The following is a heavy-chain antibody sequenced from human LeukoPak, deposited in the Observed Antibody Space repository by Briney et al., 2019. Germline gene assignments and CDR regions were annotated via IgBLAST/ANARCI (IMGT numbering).Heavy chain of an antibody. Sequence: SETLSLTCTVSGYSISSSSYYWGWIRQPPGKGLEWIGYIYYSGSTNYNPSLKSRVTISVDTSKNQFSLKLSSVTAADTAVYYCGVGVDSGAFDIWGQGTMVTVSS. CDR3: GVGVDSGAFDI. D-gene: IGHD1-26*01. CDR1: GYSISSSSYY. J-gene: IGHJ3*02. V-gene: IGHV4-61*05. CDR2: IYYSGST.